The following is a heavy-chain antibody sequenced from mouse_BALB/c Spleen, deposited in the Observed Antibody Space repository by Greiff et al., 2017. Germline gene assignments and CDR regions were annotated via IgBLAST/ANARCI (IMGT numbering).Heavy chain of an antibody. V-gene: IGHV5-9-4*01. CDR3: ARDSVYYYAMDY. Sequence: EVHLVESGGGLVKPGGSLKLSCAASGFTFSSYAMSWVRQSPEKRLEWVAEISSGGSYTYYPDTVTGRFTISRDNAKNTLYLEMSSLRSEDTAMYYCARDSVYYYAMDYWGQGTSVTVSS. J-gene: IGHJ4*01. CDR2: ISSGGSYT. CDR1: GFTFSSYA.